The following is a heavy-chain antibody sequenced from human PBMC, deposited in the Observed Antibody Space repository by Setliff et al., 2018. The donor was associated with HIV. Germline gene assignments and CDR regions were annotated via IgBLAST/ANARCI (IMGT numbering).Heavy chain of an antibody. Sequence: SETLSLTCTVSGDSISSYYWTWIRQPPGKGLDWLGNIYYSGSTNFNPSLKGRVTISLDSSKNQFSLKLNSVTAADTAMYYCARGNPDYDILTGYWSHYFDYWGRGTLVTSPQ. CDR2: IYYSGST. D-gene: IGHD3-9*01. CDR1: GDSISSYY. CDR3: ARGNPDYDILTGYWSHYFDY. J-gene: IGHJ4*02. V-gene: IGHV4-59*01.